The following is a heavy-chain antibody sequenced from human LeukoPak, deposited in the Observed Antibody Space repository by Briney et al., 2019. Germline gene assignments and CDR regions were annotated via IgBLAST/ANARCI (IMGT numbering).Heavy chain of an antibody. Sequence: PSETLSLTCTVSGGSISSYYWSWIRQPDGKGLESIGRIYTSGSTNYNPSLKSRVTISVDKSKNQFSLKLSSVTAADTAVYYCATQYYYGSGYPFDPWGQGTLVTVSS. CDR1: GGSISSYY. CDR2: IYTSGST. D-gene: IGHD3-10*01. V-gene: IGHV4-4*07. CDR3: ATQYYYGSGYPFDP. J-gene: IGHJ5*02.